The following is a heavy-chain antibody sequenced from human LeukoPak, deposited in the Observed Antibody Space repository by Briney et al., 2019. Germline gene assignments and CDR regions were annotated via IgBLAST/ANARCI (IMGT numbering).Heavy chain of an antibody. J-gene: IGHJ5*02. CDR2: IYYSGNT. CDR1: GGSISSSSYY. Sequence: SETLSLTCTVSGGSISSSSYYWGWLRQSPGKGLEWLGSIYYSGNTYYNPSLNSRVTITVDTSKNQFSLQLSSVTAADTTVYHCARKVRSSLYNWFDPWGQGTLVTVSS. CDR3: ARKVRSSLYNWFDP. V-gene: IGHV4-39*01. D-gene: IGHD6-6*01.